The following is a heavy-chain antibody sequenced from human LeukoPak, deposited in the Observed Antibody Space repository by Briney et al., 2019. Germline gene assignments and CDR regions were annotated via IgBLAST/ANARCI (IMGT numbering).Heavy chain of an antibody. CDR3: ARGDVLLWFGELSPDWFDP. J-gene: IGHJ5*02. Sequence: GGSLRLSCAASGFTFSSYAMHWVRQAPGKGLEWVAVISYDGSNKYYADSVKGRFTISRDNSKNTVYLQMNSLRAENTAVYFCARGDVLLWFGELSPDWFDPWGQGTLVTVSS. CDR2: ISYDGSNK. V-gene: IGHV3-30-3*01. D-gene: IGHD3-10*01. CDR1: GFTFSSYA.